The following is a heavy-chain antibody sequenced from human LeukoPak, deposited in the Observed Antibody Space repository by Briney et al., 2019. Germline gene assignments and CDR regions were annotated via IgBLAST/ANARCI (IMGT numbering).Heavy chain of an antibody. V-gene: IGHV3-21*01. J-gene: IGHJ6*03. Sequence: GGSLRLSCAVSGFTFSSYSMNWVRQAPGKGLGWVSSISSSSSYIYYADSVKGRFTISRDNAKNSLYLQMNSLRAEDTAVYYCAREGGSYGDYPVSYYYYMDVWGTGTTVTVSS. CDR1: GFTFSSYS. CDR3: AREGGSYGDYPVSYYYYMDV. CDR2: ISSSSSYI. D-gene: IGHD4-17*01.